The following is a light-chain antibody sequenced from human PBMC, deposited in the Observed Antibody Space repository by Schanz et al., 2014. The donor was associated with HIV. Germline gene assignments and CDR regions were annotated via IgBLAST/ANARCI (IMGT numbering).Light chain of an antibody. CDR2: AAS. CDR1: QGISDY. J-gene: IGKJ5*01. V-gene: IGKV1-27*01. Sequence: DIQMTQSPSTLSASVGDRVTITCRASQGISDYLAWYQQKPGKVPKLLIYAASSLQSGVPARFSGSGSGTDFTLTISSLEPEDFAVYYCQQRSNWPTFGQGTRLETK. CDR3: QQRSNWPT.